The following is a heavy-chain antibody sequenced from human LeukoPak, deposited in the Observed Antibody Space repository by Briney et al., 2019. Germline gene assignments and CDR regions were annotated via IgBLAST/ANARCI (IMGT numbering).Heavy chain of an antibody. J-gene: IGHJ4*02. CDR2: IRYDGSNK. Sequence: GGSLRLSCAASGFTFSSYGMHWVRHAPGKGLEWVAFIRYDGSNKYYADSVKGRFTISRDNSKNTLYLQMNSLRAEDTAVYYCATGRPMVRGVNSGYYFDYWGQGTLVTVSS. V-gene: IGHV3-30*02. CDR1: GFTFSSYG. CDR3: ATGRPMVRGVNSGYYFDY. D-gene: IGHD3-10*01.